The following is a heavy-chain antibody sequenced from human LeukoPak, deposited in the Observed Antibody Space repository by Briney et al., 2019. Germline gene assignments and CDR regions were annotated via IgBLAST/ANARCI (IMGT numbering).Heavy chain of an antibody. D-gene: IGHD6-6*01. CDR2: ISSSGSTI. V-gene: IGHV3-48*03. Sequence: GGSPRLSCAASGFTFSSYEMNWVRQAPGKGLEWVSYISSSGSTIYYADSVKGRFTISRDNAKNSLYLQMNSLRAEDTAVYYCARLGSSSIGGAYYFDYWGQGTLVTVSS. CDR3: ARLGSSSIGGAYYFDY. CDR1: GFTFSSYE. J-gene: IGHJ4*02.